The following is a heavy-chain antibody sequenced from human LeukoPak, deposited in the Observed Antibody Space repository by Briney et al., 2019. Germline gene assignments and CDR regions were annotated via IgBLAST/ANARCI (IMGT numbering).Heavy chain of an antibody. V-gene: IGHV1-18*01. D-gene: IGHD6-13*01. Sequence: ASVKVSCKASGGTFSSYAISWVRQAPGQGLEWMGWISAYNGNTNYAQKLQGRVTMTTDTSTSTAYMELRSLRPDDTAVYYCARDGIIAAAGIKDYWGQGTLVTVSS. CDR1: GGTFSSYA. CDR2: ISAYNGNT. CDR3: ARDGIIAAAGIKDY. J-gene: IGHJ4*02.